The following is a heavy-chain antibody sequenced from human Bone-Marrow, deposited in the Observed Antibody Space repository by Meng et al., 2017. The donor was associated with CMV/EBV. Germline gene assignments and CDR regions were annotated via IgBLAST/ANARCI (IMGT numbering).Heavy chain of an antibody. CDR3: ARGSSPVGVVIIPSDFDY. J-gene: IGHJ4*02. V-gene: IGHV1-46*01. D-gene: IGHD3-3*01. CDR2: INPSGGST. CDR1: GYTFTGYY. Sequence: ASVKVSCKASGYTFTGYYMDWVRQAPGQGLGWMGIINPSGGSTSYAQKFQGRVTMTRDTSTSTVYMELSSLRSEDTAVYYCARGSSPVGVVIIPSDFDYWGQGTLVTVSS.